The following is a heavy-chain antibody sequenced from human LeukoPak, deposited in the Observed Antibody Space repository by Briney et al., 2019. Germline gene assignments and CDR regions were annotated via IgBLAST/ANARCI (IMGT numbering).Heavy chain of an antibody. CDR2: ISSSGSTI. V-gene: IGHV3-48*03. CDR1: GFTFSSYE. Sequence: GGSLRLSCAASGFTFSSYEMNWVRQAPGKGLEWVSYISSSGSTIYYADSVKGRFTISREKAKNSLYLQMNSLRAEHTAVYYCARASNYGLDYYYMDVWGKGTTVTVSS. D-gene: IGHD4-11*01. J-gene: IGHJ6*03. CDR3: ARASNYGLDYYYMDV.